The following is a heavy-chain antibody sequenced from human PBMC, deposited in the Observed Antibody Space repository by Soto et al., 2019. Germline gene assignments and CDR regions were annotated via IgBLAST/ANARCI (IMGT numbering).Heavy chain of an antibody. Sequence: ASVKVSCKASGYTFTSYAMHWVRQAPGQRLEWMGWINAGNGNTKYSQKFQGRVTITRDTSASTAYMELSSLRSEDTAVYYCARLRYYYDSSGYLYGMDVWGQGTTVTVS. V-gene: IGHV1-3*01. D-gene: IGHD3-22*01. CDR2: INAGNGNT. CDR1: GYTFTSYA. CDR3: ARLRYYYDSSGYLYGMDV. J-gene: IGHJ6*02.